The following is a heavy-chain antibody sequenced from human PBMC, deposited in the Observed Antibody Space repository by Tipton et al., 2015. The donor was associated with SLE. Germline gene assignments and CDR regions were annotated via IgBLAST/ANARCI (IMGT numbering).Heavy chain of an antibody. CDR1: GFTFSSYG. CDR3: SGGTYYYGMDV. V-gene: IGHV3-33*08. CDR2: IWYDGSNK. J-gene: IGHJ6*02. D-gene: IGHD2-15*01. Sequence: SLRLSCAASGFTFSSYGMHWVRQAPGKGLEWVAVIWYDGSNKYYADSVKGRFTISRDNSKNTLYLQMNSLRAEDTVVYYCSGGTYYYGMDVWGQGTTVTVSS.